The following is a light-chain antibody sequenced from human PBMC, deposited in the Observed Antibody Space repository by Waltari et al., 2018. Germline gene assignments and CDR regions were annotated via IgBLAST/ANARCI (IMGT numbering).Light chain of an antibody. V-gene: IGKV3-20*01. CDR1: PSVSRS. CDR2: GAS. CDR3: QHYVRLPAT. J-gene: IGKJ1*01. Sequence: IVLTQSPDTLSLSPGERATLSCRAIPSVSRSLVWYQQKPGPAPNLLIYGASTRATGIPDRFTGSGSGTDFSLTISSLEPEDFAIYFCQHYVRLPATFGQGTKVEIK.